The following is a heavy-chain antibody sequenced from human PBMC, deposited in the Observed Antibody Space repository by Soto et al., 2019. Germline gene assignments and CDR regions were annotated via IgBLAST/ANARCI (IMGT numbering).Heavy chain of an antibody. CDR2: INTYSGNT. D-gene: IGHD6-19*01. Sequence: QVQLVQSGAEVKKPGASVKVSCKASGHTFTTYDISWVRQAPGQGLECMGWINTYSGNTNYAQNLQGRVTMTTDTSTNTAYMELRSLRSDDTAIYYCARDIVGIAVAGARGAMDVWGQGTTVTVSS. CDR1: GHTFTTYD. V-gene: IGHV1-18*01. J-gene: IGHJ6*02. CDR3: ARDIVGIAVAGARGAMDV.